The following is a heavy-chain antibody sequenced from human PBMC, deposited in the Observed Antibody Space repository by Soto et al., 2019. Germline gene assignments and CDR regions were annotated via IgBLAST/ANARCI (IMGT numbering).Heavy chain of an antibody. CDR2: IGWNGGSI. Sequence: GGSLRLSCAASGFTFGDSVMHWVRQAPGKGLEWVSGIGWNGGSIAYADSVKGRFTISRDNAKSSLHLQMNSLRLEDTALYYCAKLGRERSYFDFWGQGTLVTVSS. D-gene: IGHD1-26*01. J-gene: IGHJ4*02. CDR1: GFTFGDSV. V-gene: IGHV3-9*01. CDR3: AKLGRERSYFDF.